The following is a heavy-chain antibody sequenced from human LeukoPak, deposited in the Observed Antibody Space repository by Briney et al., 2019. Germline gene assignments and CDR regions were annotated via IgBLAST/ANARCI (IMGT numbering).Heavy chain of an antibody. Sequence: ASVKLSCKASGYTFTSYDINWLRQATGQGLEWMGWMNPNSGNTGYAQKFQGRVTMTRSTSISTAYMELSSLRSEDTAVYYCATASTVTTERGSVVRAFDIWGQGTMVTVSS. V-gene: IGHV1-8*01. CDR1: GYTFTSYD. J-gene: IGHJ3*02. CDR3: ATASTVTTERGSVVRAFDI. CDR2: MNPNSGNT. D-gene: IGHD4-17*01.